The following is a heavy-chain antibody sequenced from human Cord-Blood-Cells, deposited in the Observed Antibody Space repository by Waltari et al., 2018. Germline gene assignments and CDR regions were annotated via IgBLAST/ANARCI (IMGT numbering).Heavy chain of an antibody. D-gene: IGHD6-13*01. J-gene: IGHJ4*02. CDR2: IGTAGDT. V-gene: IGHV3-13*01. CDR1: GFTFSSSE. Sequence: VQLVESGGGLVQPGGSLRLTCAASGFTFSSSEMPWVRQATGKGLEWVSAIGTAGDTYYPGAVKGRFTISRENAKNSLYLQMNSLRAGDTAVYYCARVRYSSSWYFDYWGQGTLVTVSS. CDR3: ARVRYSSSWYFDY.